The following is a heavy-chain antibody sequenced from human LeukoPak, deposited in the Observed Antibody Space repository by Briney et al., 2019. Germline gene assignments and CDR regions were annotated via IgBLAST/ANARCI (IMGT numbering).Heavy chain of an antibody. CDR1: GFTFSDYY. J-gene: IGHJ4*02. Sequence: GGSLRLSCAASGFTFSDYYMSWIRQAPGKGLEWVSYISSSGSTIYYADSVKGRFTISRDNAKNSLYLQMNSLRAEDTAVYYCARDEGYSSGWYTGDFIDYWGQGTLVTVSS. CDR3: ARDEGYSSGWYTGDFIDY. D-gene: IGHD6-19*01. V-gene: IGHV3-11*04. CDR2: ISSSGSTI.